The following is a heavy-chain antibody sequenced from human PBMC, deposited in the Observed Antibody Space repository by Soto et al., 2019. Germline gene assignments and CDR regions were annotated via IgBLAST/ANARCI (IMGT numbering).Heavy chain of an antibody. CDR3: ARDLSDPSFDY. CDR1: GFTFSSYA. J-gene: IGHJ4*02. CDR2: ISYDGSNK. Sequence: QVQLVESGGGVVQPGRSLRLSCAASGFTFSSYAMHWVRQAPGKGLEWVAVISYDGSNKYYADSVKGRFTISRDNSKNTLYLKMNSLRAEDTAVYYCARDLSDPSFDYCGQGTLVTVSS. V-gene: IGHV3-30-3*01. D-gene: IGHD2-21*02.